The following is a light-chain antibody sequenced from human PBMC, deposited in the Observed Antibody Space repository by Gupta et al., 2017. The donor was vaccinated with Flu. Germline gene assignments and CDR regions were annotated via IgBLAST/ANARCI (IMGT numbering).Light chain of an antibody. CDR1: NDYVGGYNH. CDR2: EVT. CDR3: SSYAGSRNCVV. J-gene: IGLJ2*01. V-gene: IGLV2-8*01. Sequence: QSALTQPPSASGSPGQSVTIPCTGTNDYVGGYNHVSWHRQEPGKAPETLIIEVTKRPSGVPDRFSGSKSGNPSSLTVSGLQAEDGPAYYCSSYAGSRNCVVYRAGTKLTVL.